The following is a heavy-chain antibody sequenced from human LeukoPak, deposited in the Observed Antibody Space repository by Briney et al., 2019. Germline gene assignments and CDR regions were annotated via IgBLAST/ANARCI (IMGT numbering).Heavy chain of an antibody. CDR3: ARTEALAWENGFDY. CDR2: INHSGST. Sequence: SETLSLTCAVYGGSFSGYYWSWIRQPPGKGLEWIGEINHSGSTNYNPSLKSRVAISVDTSKNQFSLKLSSVTAADTAVYYCARTEALAWENGFDYWGQGTLVTASS. J-gene: IGHJ4*02. CDR1: GGSFSGYY. D-gene: IGHD1-26*01. V-gene: IGHV4-34*01.